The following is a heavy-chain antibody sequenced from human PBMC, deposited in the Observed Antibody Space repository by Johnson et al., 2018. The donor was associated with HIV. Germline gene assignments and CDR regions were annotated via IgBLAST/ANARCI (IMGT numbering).Heavy chain of an antibody. CDR1: GFTFSSDA. V-gene: IGHV3-64*01. Sequence: VQLVESGGGLVQPGGSLRLSCAASGFTFSSDAMPWVRQAPGKGLEYVSAIRMNWGSTYSANYVKGRFTISRDNSKNTLYLQMGSLRAEDMAVYYCASSALGIMGAFDIWGQGTMVTVSS. CDR2: IRMNWGST. J-gene: IGHJ3*02. D-gene: IGHD7-27*01. CDR3: ASSALGIMGAFDI.